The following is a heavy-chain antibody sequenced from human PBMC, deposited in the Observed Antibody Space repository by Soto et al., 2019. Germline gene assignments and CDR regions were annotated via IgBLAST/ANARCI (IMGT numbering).Heavy chain of an antibody. CDR1: GVSIKTATAY. CDR2: MSRSGST. V-gene: IGHV4-39*02. CDR3: VGHFTARGGGHCPH. Sequence: SATRSHTCSASGVSIKTATAYWGRVLKPPGKGLERIGSMSRSGSTHYNPSLKSRLTISLDMSKNHFSLDLRSVTAADTAGDDCVGHFTARGGGHCPHWGPGTQVTVSA. J-gene: IGHJ1*01. D-gene: IGHD3-10*01.